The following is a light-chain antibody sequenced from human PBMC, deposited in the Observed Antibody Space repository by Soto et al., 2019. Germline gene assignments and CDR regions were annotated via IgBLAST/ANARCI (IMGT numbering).Light chain of an antibody. CDR3: QQYNSFPT. Sequence: DIQMTQSPSTLSASVGDRVTITCRASQSISSWLAWYQQKPGKAPKLLIYDASSLESGVPSRFSGSGSGTEFTLTISSQQPDAFATYYCQQYNSFPTFGQGTTLEIK. CDR2: DAS. CDR1: QSISSW. V-gene: IGKV1-5*01. J-gene: IGKJ2*01.